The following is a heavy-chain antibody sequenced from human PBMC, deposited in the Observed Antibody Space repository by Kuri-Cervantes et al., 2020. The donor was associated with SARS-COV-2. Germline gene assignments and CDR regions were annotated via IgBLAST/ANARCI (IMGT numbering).Heavy chain of an antibody. D-gene: IGHD5-12*01. CDR2: IKQDGSEK. J-gene: IGHJ4*02. V-gene: IGHV3-7*01. Sequence: GESLKISCAASGFTFSDYYMSWIRQAPGKGLEWVANIKQDGSEKYYVDSVKGRFTTSRDNAKNSLYLQMNSLRAEDTAVYYCARDWGIGGDSGYDYMVYWGQGTLVTVSS. CDR3: ARDWGIGGDSGYDYMVY. CDR1: GFTFSDYY.